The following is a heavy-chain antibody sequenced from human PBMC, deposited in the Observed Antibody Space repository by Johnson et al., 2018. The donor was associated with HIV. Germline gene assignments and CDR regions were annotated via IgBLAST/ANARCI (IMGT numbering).Heavy chain of an antibody. J-gene: IGHJ3*02. CDR1: GFTFDEHG. Sequence: VQLVESGGGVIRPGGSLRLSCAASGFTFDEHGMSWVRQAPGKGLEWFSGINWNGGTTSYADSVKDRFTISRDNAKNSLYLQMNSLRADDTAVYYCARQTLRAFDIWGQGTMVTVSS. CDR2: INWNGGTT. V-gene: IGHV3-20*04. CDR3: ARQTLRAFDI.